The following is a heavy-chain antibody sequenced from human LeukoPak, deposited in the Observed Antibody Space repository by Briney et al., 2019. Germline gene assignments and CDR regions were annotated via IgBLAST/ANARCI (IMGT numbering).Heavy chain of an antibody. D-gene: IGHD6-6*01. CDR3: TRDLPYSSWESLDY. Sequence: ASVKVSCKASGYTFTSYGINWLRQAPGQGLEWMGWISDYNGNTKYAQKFQGRVTMTTDTSTSTANMELRSLRSDDTAVYYCTRDLPYSSWESLDYWGQGTLVTVSS. J-gene: IGHJ4*02. V-gene: IGHV1-18*01. CDR2: ISDYNGNT. CDR1: GYTFTSYG.